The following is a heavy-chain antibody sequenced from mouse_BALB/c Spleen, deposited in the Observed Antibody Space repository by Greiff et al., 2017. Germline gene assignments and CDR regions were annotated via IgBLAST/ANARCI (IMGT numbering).Heavy chain of an antibody. Sequence: VMLVESGPGLVAPSQSLSITCTVSGFSLTSYGVHWVRQPPGKGLEWLGVIWAGGSTNYNSALMSRLSISKDNSKSQVFLKMNSLQTDDTAMYYCAREGGYGNLYYAMDYWGQGTSVTVSS. CDR2: IWAGGST. J-gene: IGHJ4*01. D-gene: IGHD2-1*01. V-gene: IGHV2-9*02. CDR3: AREGGYGNLYYAMDY. CDR1: GFSLTSYG.